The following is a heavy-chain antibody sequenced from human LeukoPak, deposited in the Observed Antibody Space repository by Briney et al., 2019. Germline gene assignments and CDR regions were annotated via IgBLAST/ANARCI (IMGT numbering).Heavy chain of an antibody. V-gene: IGHV1-18*01. CDR3: ARARYGIIVVVPAASLDY. J-gene: IGHJ4*02. CDR1: GYTFTSYG. D-gene: IGHD2-2*01. CDR2: ISAYNGNT. Sequence: ASVKVSCKASGYTFTSYGISWVRQAPGQGLEWMGWISAYNGNTNYAQKLQGRVTMTTDTSTSTAYMELRSLRSDDTAVYYCARARYGIIVVVPAASLDYWGQGTLVTVSS.